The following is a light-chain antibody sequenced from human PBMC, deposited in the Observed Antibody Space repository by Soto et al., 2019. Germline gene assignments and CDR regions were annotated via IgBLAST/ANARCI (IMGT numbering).Light chain of an antibody. J-gene: IGKJ1*01. CDR3: QKYNNWPRT. V-gene: IGKV3D-15*01. Sequence: EIVLPKSPGTLSLSPGERAPLSCRASQSVSSTYLAWYQQKPGLAHRLLISGASSRATGIPARFSGSGSGTEFTLTISSLQSEEFAVYYCQKYNNWPRTVGQGTKVDIK. CDR2: GAS. CDR1: QSVSSTY.